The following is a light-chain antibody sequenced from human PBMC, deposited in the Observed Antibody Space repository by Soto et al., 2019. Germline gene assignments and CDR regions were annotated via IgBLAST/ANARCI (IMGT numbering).Light chain of an antibody. Sequence: DIQLTQSPSFLSASVGDRVTISCRASQAMNTYIAWYQQRPGTAPKLLVYGASTLYTGVPSRFSGSESGAVFTLTISSLKPEDFATYYCQQLHSYPITFGQGTRLEI. V-gene: IGKV1-9*01. CDR2: GAS. J-gene: IGKJ5*01. CDR3: QQLHSYPIT. CDR1: QAMNTY.